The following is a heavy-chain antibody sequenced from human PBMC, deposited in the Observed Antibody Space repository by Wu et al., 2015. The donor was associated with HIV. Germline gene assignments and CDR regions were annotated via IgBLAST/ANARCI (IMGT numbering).Heavy chain of an antibody. J-gene: IGHJ3*01. CDR3: ARESEKPKGGPFKIERVPRNAFDV. CDR1: GGAFGHSA. Sequence: VQLVQSGADLREPGSSVRVSCKASGGAFGHSAISWVWQAPGQGPEWLGSIVPIFGSTSYTPTFQDRLNNYRGHVHDQQFTWGNEGSLRSQDTVPLYFCARESEKPKGGPFKIERVPRNAFDVWGQ. V-gene: IGHV1-69*14. D-gene: IGHD1-1*01. CDR2: IVPIFGST.